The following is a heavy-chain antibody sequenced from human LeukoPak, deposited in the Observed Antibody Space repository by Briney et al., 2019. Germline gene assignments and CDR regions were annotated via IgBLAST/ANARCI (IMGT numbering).Heavy chain of an antibody. CDR2: IRSKTDGGTI. CDR3: ITNGGSSLRGY. D-gene: IGHD1-26*01. J-gene: IGHJ4*02. CDR1: GLTFSKAW. V-gene: IGHV3-15*01. Sequence: GGSLRLSCAASGLTFSKAWMSWVRQAPGKGLEWVGRIRSKTDGGTIEYAAPVKGRFTISRDDAENTVFPQMNSLKTEDTAVYYCITNGGSSLRGYWGQGTLVTVSS.